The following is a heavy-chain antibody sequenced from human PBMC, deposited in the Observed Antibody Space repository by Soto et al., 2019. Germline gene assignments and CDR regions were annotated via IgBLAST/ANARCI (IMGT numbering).Heavy chain of an antibody. Sequence: PGGSLRLSCAASEFTFSNYWMHWVRQAPGKGLVWVSRINSDGSTTSYADSVKGRFTISRDNAKNTLYLQMNSLRAEDTAVYYCARSPSSGWYYFDYWGQGALVTVSS. V-gene: IGHV3-74*01. J-gene: IGHJ4*02. CDR1: EFTFSNYW. CDR3: ARSPSSGWYYFDY. D-gene: IGHD6-19*01. CDR2: INSDGSTT.